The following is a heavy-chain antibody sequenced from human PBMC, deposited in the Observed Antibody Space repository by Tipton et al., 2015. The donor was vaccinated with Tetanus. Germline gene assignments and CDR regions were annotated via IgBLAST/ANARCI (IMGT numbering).Heavy chain of an antibody. CDR3: ARGDYYGSGTYDV. V-gene: IGHV4-34*01. CDR1: GGSFSGSY. D-gene: IGHD3-10*01. CDR2: VHPRGST. J-gene: IGHJ6*02. Sequence: TLSLTCAVYGGSFSGSYWSWVRQPPGKGLEWIGEVHPRGSTNYNPSLKSRVTISVDTAKKQFSLKLTSVIAADTAVYYCARGDYYGSGTYDVWGQGTTVTVPS.